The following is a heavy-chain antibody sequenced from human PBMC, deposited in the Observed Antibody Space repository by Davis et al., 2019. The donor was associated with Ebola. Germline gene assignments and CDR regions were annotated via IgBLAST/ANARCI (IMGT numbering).Heavy chain of an antibody. D-gene: IGHD1-26*01. Sequence: GESLKISCAASGFTFSSYAMHWVRQAPGKGLEWVAVISYDGSNKYYADSVKGRFTISRDDSKNTLYLQMNSLRAEDTAVYYCAREIVGATVYWGQGTLVTVSS. CDR2: ISYDGSNK. CDR1: GFTFSSYA. V-gene: IGHV3-30-3*01. CDR3: AREIVGATVY. J-gene: IGHJ4*02.